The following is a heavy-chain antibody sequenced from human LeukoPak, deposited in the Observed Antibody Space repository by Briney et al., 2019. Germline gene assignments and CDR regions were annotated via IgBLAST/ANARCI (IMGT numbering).Heavy chain of an antibody. CDR3: ARGPVVVIPFYYFDY. V-gene: IGHV3-30-3*01. CDR2: ISYDGSNK. D-gene: IGHD2-21*01. Sequence: GGSLRLSCAASGFTFSSYAMHWVRQAPGKGLEWVAVISYDGSNKYYADSVKGRFTISRDNSKNTLYLQMNSLRAEDTAVYYCARGPVVVIPFYYFDYWGQGTLVTVSS. CDR1: GFTFSSYA. J-gene: IGHJ4*02.